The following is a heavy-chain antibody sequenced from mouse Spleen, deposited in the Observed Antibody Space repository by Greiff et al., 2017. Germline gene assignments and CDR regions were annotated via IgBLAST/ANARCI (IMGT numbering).Heavy chain of an antibody. CDR3: ARSRGLLRSYYFDY. D-gene: IGHD1-1*01. Sequence: EVQLQQSGPELVKPGASVKISCKASGYSFTGYYMNWVKQSPEKSLEWIGEINPSTGGTTYNQKFKAKATLTVDKSSSTAYMQLKSLTSEDSAVYYCARSRGLLRSYYFDYWGQGTTLTVSS. CDR2: INPSTGGT. CDR1: GYSFTGYY. V-gene: IGHV1-42*01. J-gene: IGHJ2*01.